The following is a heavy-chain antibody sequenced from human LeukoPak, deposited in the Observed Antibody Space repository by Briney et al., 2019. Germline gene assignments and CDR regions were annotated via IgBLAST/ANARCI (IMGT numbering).Heavy chain of an antibody. CDR2: ISYDGSDK. D-gene: IGHD3-22*01. V-gene: IGHV3-30*03. CDR3: VGVGGYDSSGFLDY. J-gene: IGHJ4*02. CDR1: GFTFSNDG. Sequence: GGSLRLSCAASGFTFSNDGMHWVRQAPSRGLEWVALISYDGSDKHYADSVKGRFTVSRDNSKNTLYLQMNSLSRDDTAVYYCVGVGGYDSSGFLDYWGQGTLVTVS.